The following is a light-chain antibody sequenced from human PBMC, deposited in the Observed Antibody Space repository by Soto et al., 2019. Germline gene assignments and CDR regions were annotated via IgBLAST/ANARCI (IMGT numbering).Light chain of an antibody. CDR2: GAS. V-gene: IGKV3-20*01. CDR1: QSVSSYY. Sequence: EIVLTQSPGTLSLSLGERATLSCRASQSVSSYYLAWYQQKPGQAPRLLIYGASTRATGIPDRFSGGGSGTDFTLTISRLEPEDFAVYYCHQYGSSPQTFGQGTKVDIK. J-gene: IGKJ1*01. CDR3: HQYGSSPQT.